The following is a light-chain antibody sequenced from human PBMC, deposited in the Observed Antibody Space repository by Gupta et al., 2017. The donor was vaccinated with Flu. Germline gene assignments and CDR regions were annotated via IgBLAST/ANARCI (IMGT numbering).Light chain of an antibody. CDR3: RSSTTTSTLV. CDR1: SSDIGAYEY. J-gene: IGLJ1*01. Sequence: QSALTQPPSVSGSPGQASTISCTGTSSDIGAYEYVSWYQQHPGRAPKLMIFDVSSRPSGVAVRFSGSKSGNTASLTISGLQPEAEADYYCRSSTTTSTLVVGSGTTVAVL. CDR2: DVS. V-gene: IGLV2-14*03.